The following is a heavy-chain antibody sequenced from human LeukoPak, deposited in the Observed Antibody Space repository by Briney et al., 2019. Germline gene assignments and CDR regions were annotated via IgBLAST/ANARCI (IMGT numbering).Heavy chain of an antibody. Sequence: SETLSLTCTVSGGSISSSNYYWGWIRQPPGKGLEWTGSIYYSGSTYYNMSLKSRVTISLDTSKNQFSLRLSSVTAADTAFYYCARGPRVFDWLGEDWGQGTLVTVSS. CDR3: ARGPRVFDWLGED. J-gene: IGHJ4*02. CDR2: IYYSGST. CDR1: GGSISSSNYY. D-gene: IGHD3-9*01. V-gene: IGHV4-39*07.